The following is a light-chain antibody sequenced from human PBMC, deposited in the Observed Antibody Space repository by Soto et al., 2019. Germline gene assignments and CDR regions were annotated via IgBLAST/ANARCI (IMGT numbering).Light chain of an antibody. CDR1: SSDVGGNNY. J-gene: IGLJ2*01. CDR3: SSYVGGDKLV. V-gene: IGLV2-8*01. Sequence: QSALTQPPSASGSPGQSVTISCTGSSSDVGGNNYVSWYQHHPGKVPQLMIYDVTTRPSGLPDCFAATKSGNAASLTVSGLQVDDEADYCGSSYVGGDKLVFGGGTKLTVL. CDR2: DVT.